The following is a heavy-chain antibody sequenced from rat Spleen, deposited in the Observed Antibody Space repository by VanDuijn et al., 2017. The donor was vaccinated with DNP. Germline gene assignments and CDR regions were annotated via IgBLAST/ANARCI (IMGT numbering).Heavy chain of an antibody. D-gene: IGHD4-3*01. J-gene: IGHJ2*01. CDR3: VRWNSGHFDY. CDR2: ISYDGSST. V-gene: IGHV5-7*01. CDR1: GATFSDYN. Sequence: EVQLVESGGGLVQPGRSLKLFCAASGATFSDYNMAWVRQAPKKGLEWVATISYDGSSTYYRDSVKGRFTISRDNAKSTLYLQMNSLRSEDMATYYCVRWNSGHFDYWGQGVMVTVSS.